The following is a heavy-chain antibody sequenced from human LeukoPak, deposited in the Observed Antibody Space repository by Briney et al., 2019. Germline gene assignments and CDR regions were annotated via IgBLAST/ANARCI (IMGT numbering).Heavy chain of an antibody. V-gene: IGHV1-18*01. D-gene: IGHD1-26*01. CDR1: GYTFTSYG. J-gene: IGHJ4*02. Sequence: ASVKVSCKASGYTFTSYGISWVRRAPGQGLEWMGWISAYNGNTNYAQKLQGRVTMTTDTSTSTAYMELRSLRSDDTAVYYCARERHKLGATDLFDYWGQGTLVTVSS. CDR3: ARERHKLGATDLFDY. CDR2: ISAYNGNT.